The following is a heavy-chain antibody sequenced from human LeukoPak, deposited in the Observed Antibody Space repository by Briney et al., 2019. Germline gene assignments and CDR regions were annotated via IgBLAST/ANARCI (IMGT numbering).Heavy chain of an antibody. CDR1: GRSLTTYR. D-gene: IGHD5-18*01. CDR3: ARQGYTYGYDY. CDR2: IYPGDSDT. V-gene: IGHV5-51*01. J-gene: IGHJ4*02. Sequence: GESLKISCKGSGRSLTTYRIGWVRQLPGKGLEWMWIIYPGDSDTRYSPSFKGQVTISANKSISTAYLQWSSLKASDTAMYYCARQGYTYGYDYWGQGTLVTVSS.